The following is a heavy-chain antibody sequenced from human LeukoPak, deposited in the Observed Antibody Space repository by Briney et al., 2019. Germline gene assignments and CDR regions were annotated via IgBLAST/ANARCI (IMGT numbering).Heavy chain of an antibody. Sequence: SVKVSCKASGGTFSSYAISWVRQAPGQGLEWMGGIIPIFGTANYAQKFPGRVTMTRDTSISTAYMELSSLRSDDTAIYYCARRVFSGWGYYFDYWGQGTLVTVSS. V-gene: IGHV1-69*05. CDR2: IIPIFGTA. D-gene: IGHD6-19*01. J-gene: IGHJ4*02. CDR1: GGTFSSYA. CDR3: ARRVFSGWGYYFDY.